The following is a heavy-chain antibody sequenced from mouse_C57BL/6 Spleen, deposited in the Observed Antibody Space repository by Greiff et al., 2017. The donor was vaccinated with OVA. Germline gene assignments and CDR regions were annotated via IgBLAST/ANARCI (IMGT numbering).Heavy chain of an antibody. CDR2: ILPGSGSN. Sequence: VQLQQSGAELMKPGASVTLSCKATGYTFTGYWIEWVKQRPGHGLEWIGEILPGSGSNNYNEPFKGKATFTADTSANTAYMQLSSLTTEDSAIYYCARRDYYGSSFPFDYWGQGTTLTVSS. CDR1: GYTFTGYW. J-gene: IGHJ2*01. D-gene: IGHD1-1*01. V-gene: IGHV1-9*01. CDR3: ARRDYYGSSFPFDY.